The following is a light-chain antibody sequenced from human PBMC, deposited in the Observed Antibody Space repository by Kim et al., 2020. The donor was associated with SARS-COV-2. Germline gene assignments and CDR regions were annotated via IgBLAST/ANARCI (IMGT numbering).Light chain of an antibody. CDR2: KDS. J-gene: IGLJ2*01. V-gene: IGLV3-27*01. CDR3: YSAADNIVV. CDR1: VLTKNY. Sequence: SYELTQPSSVSVSPRQTARITCSGDVLTKNYVRWLQQKPGQAPVVVIYKDSERPSGIPERFSGSNSGTTVTLTISGAQVDDEADYYCYSAADNIVVIGGGTQLTVL.